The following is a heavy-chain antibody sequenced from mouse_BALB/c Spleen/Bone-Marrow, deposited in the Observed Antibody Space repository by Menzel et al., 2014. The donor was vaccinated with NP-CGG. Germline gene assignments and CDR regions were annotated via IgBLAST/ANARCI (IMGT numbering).Heavy chain of an antibody. D-gene: IGHD1-2*01. CDR2: ISYSAYT. Sequence: EVPLQESGPGLVKPSQSLSLTCTVTGYSITSDYAWNCIRQFPGNKLEWMGYISYSAYTNYNPSLKSRISITRDTSKNQFFLQLNSVTAEDTATYYCTRGTTAGFAYWGLGTLVTVSA. CDR1: GYSITSDYA. J-gene: IGHJ3*01. CDR3: TRGTTAGFAY. V-gene: IGHV3-2*02.